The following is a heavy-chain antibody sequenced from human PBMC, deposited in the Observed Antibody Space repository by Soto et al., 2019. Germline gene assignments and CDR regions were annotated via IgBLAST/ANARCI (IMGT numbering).Heavy chain of an antibody. V-gene: IGHV3-30*18. CDR2: ISYDGSNK. CDR1: GFTFSSYG. J-gene: IGHJ4*02. Sequence: QVQVVESGGGVVQPGRSLRLSCAASGFTFSSYGMHWVRQAPGKGLEWVAVISYDGSNKYYADSVKGRFTISRDNSKNTLYLQMNSLRAEDPAVYYCANAPTTPLYFDYWGQGTLVTVSS. CDR3: ANAPTTPLYFDY.